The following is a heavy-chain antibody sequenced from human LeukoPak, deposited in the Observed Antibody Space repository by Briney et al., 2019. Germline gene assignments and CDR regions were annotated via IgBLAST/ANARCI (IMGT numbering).Heavy chain of an antibody. V-gene: IGHV4-34*01. D-gene: IGHD3/OR15-3a*01. Sequence: SETLSLTCAVYGGSFSGYYWSWIRQPPGKGLEWIGEINHSGSTSYNSSLKSRVTISVDTSKNQFSLKLSSVTAADTAVYYCARQTGSGLFILPGGQGTLVTVSS. J-gene: IGHJ4*02. CDR3: ARQTGSGLFILP. CDR2: INHSGST. CDR1: GGSFSGYY.